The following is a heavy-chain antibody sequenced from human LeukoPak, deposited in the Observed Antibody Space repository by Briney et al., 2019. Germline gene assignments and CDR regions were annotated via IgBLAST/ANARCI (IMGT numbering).Heavy chain of an antibody. V-gene: IGHV3-48*01. D-gene: IGHD1-1*01. CDR3: ARDHNYAFDN. J-gene: IGHJ4*02. Sequence: GGSLRLSCTASGFPFIEYSMNWVRQAPGKGLEWISYIGIDSGNTKYADSVRGRFTISADKVKNSLYLQMNSLRVEDTAVYYCARDHNYAFDNWGQGTLVSVAS. CDR2: IGIDSGNT. CDR1: GFPFIEYS.